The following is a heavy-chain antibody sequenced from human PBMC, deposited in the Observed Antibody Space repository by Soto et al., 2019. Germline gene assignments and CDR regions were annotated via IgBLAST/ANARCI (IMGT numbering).Heavy chain of an antibody. J-gene: IGHJ6*03. CDR1: GGSLSSSSYY. V-gene: IGHV4-39*07. CDR3: ARMEKYYYYMDV. CDR2: IYYSGST. D-gene: IGHD3-3*01. Sequence: SETLSLTCTLSGGSLSSSSYYWGWIRQPPGKGLEWIGNIYYSGSTNYNPSLKSRVTISVDTSKNQFSLRLSSVTAADTAVYYCARMEKYYYYMDVWGKGTTVTVSS.